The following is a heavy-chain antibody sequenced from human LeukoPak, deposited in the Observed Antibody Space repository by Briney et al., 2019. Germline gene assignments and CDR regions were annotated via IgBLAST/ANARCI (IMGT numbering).Heavy chain of an antibody. CDR2: IHYSGST. Sequence: SETLSLTCTVSGGSVTSASRYWAWIRRPPGKGLAWIGSIHYSGSTYYSPSLKSRLTISGDTSKSQFSLKLTFVTAADTAVYYCTRHHDYGDKIDYWGQGTLVTVSS. D-gene: IGHD4-23*01. V-gene: IGHV4-39*01. J-gene: IGHJ4*01. CDR3: TRHHDYGDKIDY. CDR1: GGSVTSASRY.